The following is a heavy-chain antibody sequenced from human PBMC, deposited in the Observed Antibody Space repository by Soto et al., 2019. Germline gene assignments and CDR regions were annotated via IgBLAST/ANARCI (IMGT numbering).Heavy chain of an antibody. V-gene: IGHV1-8*02. Sequence: ASVKVSCKASGYTFTSFDINWVRQATRQGLEWMGWMNPNSGSTGSAQKFQGRVAMTRDTSISTAYMELSSLRSDDTAVYYCARGRGYSDGIDYWGQGTLVTVSS. D-gene: IGHD2-15*01. CDR2: MNPNSGST. CDR3: ARGRGYSDGIDY. J-gene: IGHJ4*02. CDR1: GYTFTSFD.